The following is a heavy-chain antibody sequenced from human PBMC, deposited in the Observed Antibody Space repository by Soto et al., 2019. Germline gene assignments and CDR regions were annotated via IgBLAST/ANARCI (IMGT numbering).Heavy chain of an antibody. Sequence: PSETLSLTCTVSSGSIGTYFWSWIRQPPGKGLQWVGSIHYSGDTNYNPSLKSRTSISLDTSENRFSLMLSSVTAADTAVYFCARGAPRGRGVPTYFHFWGPGTLVTVSS. CDR3: ARGAPRGRGVPTYFHF. CDR2: IHYSGDT. D-gene: IGHD3-10*01. V-gene: IGHV4-59*12. J-gene: IGHJ4*02. CDR1: SGSIGTYF.